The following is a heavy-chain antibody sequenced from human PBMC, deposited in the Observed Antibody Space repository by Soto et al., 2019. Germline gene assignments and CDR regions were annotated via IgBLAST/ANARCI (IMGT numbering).Heavy chain of an antibody. CDR2: IIPILGIA. V-gene: IGHV1-69*02. D-gene: IGHD2-2*01. Sequence: SVKVSCKASGGTFSSYTISWVRQAPGQGLEWMGRIIPILGIANYAQKFQGRVTITADKSTSTAYMELSSLRSEDTAVYYCASCSSTSCYLPDAFDIWGQGTMVTVSS. J-gene: IGHJ3*02. CDR3: ASCSSTSCYLPDAFDI. CDR1: GGTFSSYT.